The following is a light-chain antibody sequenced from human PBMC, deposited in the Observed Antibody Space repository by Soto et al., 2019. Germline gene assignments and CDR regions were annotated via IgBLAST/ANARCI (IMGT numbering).Light chain of an antibody. J-gene: IGKJ5*01. CDR3: QQRSSSIT. CDR1: QSVSSSY. CDR2: GAS. Sequence: IVVTQSPGTLSLSPGERATLSCRASQSVSSSYLAWYQQKPGQAPRLLIYGASTRDTGIPSRFSGSGSGTDFTLTISSLEPEDFAVYYCQQRSSSITFGQGTRLEIK. V-gene: IGKV3D-20*02.